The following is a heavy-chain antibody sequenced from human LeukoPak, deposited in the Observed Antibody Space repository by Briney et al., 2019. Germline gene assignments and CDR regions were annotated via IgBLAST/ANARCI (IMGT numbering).Heavy chain of an antibody. J-gene: IGHJ4*02. CDR2: IYHSGST. CDR1: GGSISSYY. V-gene: IGHV4-59*12. CDR3: ASGVEESGSYQEDYFDY. D-gene: IGHD1-26*01. Sequence: SETLSLTCTVSGGSISSYYWSWIRQPPGKGLEWIGYIYHSGSTYYNPSLKSRVTISVDRSKNQFSLKLSSVTAADTAVYYCASGVEESGSYQEDYFDYWGQGTLVTVSS.